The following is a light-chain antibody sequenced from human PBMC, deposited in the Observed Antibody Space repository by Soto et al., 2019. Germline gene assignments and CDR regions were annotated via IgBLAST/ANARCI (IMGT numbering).Light chain of an antibody. CDR1: QTVSNSY. CDR2: GAS. CDR3: QQFGSSRRT. Sequence: EIVLTQSPGTLSLSPGERATLSCRASQTVSNSYLAWYQQKPGQAPRLLIYGASTRATGVPDRFSGSGSGTDFTLTISRLETEDFAVYYWQQFGSSRRTFGGGTKVEI. V-gene: IGKV3-20*01. J-gene: IGKJ4*01.